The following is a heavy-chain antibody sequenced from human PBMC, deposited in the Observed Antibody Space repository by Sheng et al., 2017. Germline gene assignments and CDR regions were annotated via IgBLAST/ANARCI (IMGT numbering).Heavy chain of an antibody. Sequence: QVQAGAVWGAEMKKPGASVKVSCKASGFTFTGYFIHWVRQAPGQGLEWMGRMNPNSGGAKYXQKFRGRVTFTRDTSISTAYMELSSLRSDDTAVYFCARENYFDYWGQGTLVTVSS. V-gene: IGHV1-2*06. J-gene: IGHJ4*02. CDR3: ARENYFDY. CDR2: MNPNSGGA. CDR1: GFTFTGYF.